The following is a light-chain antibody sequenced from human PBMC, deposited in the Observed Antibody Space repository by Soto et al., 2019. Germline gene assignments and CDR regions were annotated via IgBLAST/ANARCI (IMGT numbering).Light chain of an antibody. V-gene: IGLV6-57*01. CDR2: EDN. CDR3: QSYDSSNQV. CDR1: SGSIASNY. Sequence: NFMLTQPHSVSESPGKTVTISCTRSSGSIASNYAQWYQQRPGSSPTTVIYEDNQRPSGVPDRFSGSIDSSSNSASLTISGLKTEDEADYYCQSYDSSNQVFGGGTKVTVL. J-gene: IGLJ2*01.